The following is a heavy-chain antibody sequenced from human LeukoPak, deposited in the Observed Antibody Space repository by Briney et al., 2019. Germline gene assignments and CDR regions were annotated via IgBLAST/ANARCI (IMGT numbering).Heavy chain of an antibody. CDR3: ARNGRIAAAASFIIDY. D-gene: IGHD6-13*01. J-gene: IGHJ4*02. CDR1: GGSISSSSYY. Sequence: SETLSLTCTVSGGSISSSSYYWGWLRQPPGKGLEWIVSIYYSGSTYYNPSLKSRVTISVDTSKDQFSLKLSSVTAADTAVYYCARNGRIAAAASFIIDYWGQGTLVTVSS. CDR2: IYYSGST. V-gene: IGHV4-39*01.